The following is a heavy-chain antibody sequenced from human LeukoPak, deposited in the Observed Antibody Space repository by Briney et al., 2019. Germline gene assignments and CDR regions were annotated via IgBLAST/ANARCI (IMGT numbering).Heavy chain of an antibody. Sequence: GGSLRLSCAASGFTFSGYWMSWVRQAPGKGLEWVANIKQDGYEKYYVDSVKGRFTISRDNARNSLYLQMNSLRAEDTAVYYCARALTLFGVLMNWGQGTLVTVSS. CDR2: IKQDGYEK. V-gene: IGHV3-7*01. CDR1: GFTFSGYW. CDR3: ARALTLFGVLMN. D-gene: IGHD3-3*01. J-gene: IGHJ4*02.